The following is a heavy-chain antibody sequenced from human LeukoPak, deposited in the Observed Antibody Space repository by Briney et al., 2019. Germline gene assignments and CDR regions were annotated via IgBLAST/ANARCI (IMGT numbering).Heavy chain of an antibody. Sequence: SETLSLTCAVYGGSFSGYYWSWIRQPPGKGLEWIGEINHRGSTNYNPSLKNRVTISVDTSKNQFSLKLSSVTAADTAVYYCARFRIAVADAYYYYYMDVWGKGTTVTVSS. CDR3: ARFRIAVADAYYYYYMDV. V-gene: IGHV4-34*01. D-gene: IGHD6-19*01. CDR1: GGSFSGYY. CDR2: INHRGST. J-gene: IGHJ6*03.